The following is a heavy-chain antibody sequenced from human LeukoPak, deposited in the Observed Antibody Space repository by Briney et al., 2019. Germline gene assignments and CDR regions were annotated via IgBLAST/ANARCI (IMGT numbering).Heavy chain of an antibody. CDR2: ITGDGATT. CDR1: GFSFSINA. D-gene: IGHD2-8*01. J-gene: IGHJ4*02. V-gene: IGHV3-23*01. Sequence: GGSLRLSCAASGFSFSINAMTWVRQAPGKGLECVSAITGDGATTYYADSVRGRFTIFRDNSKNTLYLQMNSLRAEDTAIYYCAKAYGTNGYFQLPIDFWGQGTLVTVSS. CDR3: AKAYGTNGYFQLPIDF.